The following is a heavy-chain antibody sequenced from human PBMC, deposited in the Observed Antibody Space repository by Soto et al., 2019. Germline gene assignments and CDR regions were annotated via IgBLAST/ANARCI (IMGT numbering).Heavy chain of an antibody. CDR3: AKDFDRGGWYYLDS. J-gene: IGHJ4*02. D-gene: IGHD3-9*01. CDR2: ISGNGGST. Sequence: EVQLLESGGGLVQPGGSLTLSCAASGLIFSDFAMTWVRQAPGKGLEWVSTISGNGGSTYFAAPIKGRFTISRDNSKNLLYLQMRSLRDEDTAKDYCAKDFDRGGWYYLDSWGQGTPVTVSS. CDR1: GLIFSDFA. V-gene: IGHV3-23*01.